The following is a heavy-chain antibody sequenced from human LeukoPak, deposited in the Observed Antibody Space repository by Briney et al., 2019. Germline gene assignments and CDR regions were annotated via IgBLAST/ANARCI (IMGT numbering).Heavy chain of an antibody. J-gene: IGHJ4*02. V-gene: IGHV4-34*01. D-gene: IGHD3-16*01. Sequence: SETLSLTCAVYGGSFSGYYWSWIRQPPGKGLEWIGEINHSGSTNYNPSLKSRVTISVDTSKNQVSLKLSSVTAADTAVYYCARVGRLGETHWGQGTLVTVSS. CDR3: ARVGRLGETH. CDR2: INHSGST. CDR1: GGSFSGYY.